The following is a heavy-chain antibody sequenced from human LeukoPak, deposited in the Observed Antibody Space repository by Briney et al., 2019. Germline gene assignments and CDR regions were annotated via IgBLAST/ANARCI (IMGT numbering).Heavy chain of an antibody. D-gene: IGHD3-22*01. CDR1: GFTFSSYG. V-gene: IGHV3-30*02. CDR3: ARKTYYYDSGDYGWFDP. J-gene: IGHJ5*02. CDR2: IRYDGSNK. Sequence: PGGSLRLSCAASGFTFSSYGMHWVRQAPGKGLEWVAFIRYDGSNKYYADSVKGRFTISRDNAKNSLHLQMNSLRAEDTAVYYCARKTYYYDSGDYGWFDPWGQGTLVSVSS.